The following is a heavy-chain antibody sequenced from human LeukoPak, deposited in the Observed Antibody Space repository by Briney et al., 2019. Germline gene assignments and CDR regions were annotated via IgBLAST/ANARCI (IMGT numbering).Heavy chain of an antibody. CDR1: GGSISSYY. V-gene: IGHV4-59*01. CDR3: ARDRTERIFDL. D-gene: IGHD1-26*01. CDR2: IYYSGSA. Sequence: SETLSLTCTVSGGSISSYYWSWIRQPPGKGLEWIGYIYYSGSANYNPSLKSRVTISVDTPKNQFSLKLSSVTAADTAVYYCARDRTERIFDLWGRGTLVTVSS. J-gene: IGHJ2*01.